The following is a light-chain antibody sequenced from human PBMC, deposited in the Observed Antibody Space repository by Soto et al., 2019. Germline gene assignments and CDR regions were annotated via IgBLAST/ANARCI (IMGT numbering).Light chain of an antibody. J-gene: IGLJ3*02. V-gene: IGLV2-11*01. CDR3: CSYAGNSLWV. Sequence: QSALTQPRSVSGSPGQSFTISCTGTSSDVGGYNYVSWYQQHPGKAPKLMIYDVSKWPSGVPDRFSGSKSGNTASLTISGLQAEDEADYYCCSYAGNSLWVFGGGTKVTVL. CDR1: SSDVGGYNY. CDR2: DVS.